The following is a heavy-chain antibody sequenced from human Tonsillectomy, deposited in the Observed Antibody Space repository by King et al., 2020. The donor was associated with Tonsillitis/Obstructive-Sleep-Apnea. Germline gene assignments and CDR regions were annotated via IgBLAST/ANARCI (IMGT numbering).Heavy chain of an antibody. D-gene: IGHD2-2*01. CDR3: AMDGIVVVPAAGGAFDI. Sequence: VQLVESGGGLVQPGRSLRLSCAASGFTFSSYSMNWVRQAPGKGLEWVSYISSSSSTIYYADSVKGRFTISRDNAKNSLYLQMNSLRDEDTAVYYCAMDGIVVVPAAGGAFDIWGQGTMVTVSS. CDR1: GFTFSSYS. CDR2: ISSSSSTI. J-gene: IGHJ3*02. V-gene: IGHV3-48*02.